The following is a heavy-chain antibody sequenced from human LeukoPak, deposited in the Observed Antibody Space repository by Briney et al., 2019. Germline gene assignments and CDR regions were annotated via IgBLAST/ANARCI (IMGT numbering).Heavy chain of an antibody. D-gene: IGHD3-22*01. CDR1: AFTFSSYW. V-gene: IGHV3-7*01. CDR2: IKEDGSEQ. Sequence: PGGSLRLSCAASAFTFSSYWMSWVRQAPGKGLEWVANIKEDGSEQYYVDSLKGRSTISRDNAKNSLYLRMNSLRAEDTAVYYCVRDSYSRDLDYWGQGTLVTVSS. CDR3: VRDSYSRDLDY. J-gene: IGHJ4*02.